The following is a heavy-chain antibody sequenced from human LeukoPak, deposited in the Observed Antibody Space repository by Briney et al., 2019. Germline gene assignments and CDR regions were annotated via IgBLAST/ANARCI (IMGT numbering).Heavy chain of an antibody. Sequence: QASETLSLTCAVYGGSFSGYYWSWIRQPPGKGLEWIGEINHSGSTNYNPSLKSRVTISVDTSKNQFSLKLSSVTAADTAVYYCARDFMYNVNCAGCWGQGTLVTVSS. CDR3: ARDFMYNVNCAGC. CDR2: INHSGST. CDR1: GGSFSGYY. V-gene: IGHV4-34*01. J-gene: IGHJ4*02. D-gene: IGHD1-14*01.